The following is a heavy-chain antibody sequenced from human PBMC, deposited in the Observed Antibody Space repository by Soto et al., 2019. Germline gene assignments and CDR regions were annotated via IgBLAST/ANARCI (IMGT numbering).Heavy chain of an antibody. D-gene: IGHD3-22*01. CDR1: GGTFSSYA. CDR3: ARAPPTDYYDSSGYYLVY. J-gene: IGHJ4*02. V-gene: IGHV1-69*01. Sequence: QVQLVQSGAEVKKPGSSVKVSCKAPGGTFSSYAISWVRQAPGQGLEWMGGIIPIFGTANYAQKFQGRVTITADESTSTAYMELSSLRSEDTAVYYCARAPPTDYYDSSGYYLVYWGQGTLVTVSS. CDR2: IIPIFGTA.